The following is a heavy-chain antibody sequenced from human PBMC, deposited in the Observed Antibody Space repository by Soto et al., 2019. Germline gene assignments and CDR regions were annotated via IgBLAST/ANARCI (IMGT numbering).Heavy chain of an antibody. D-gene: IGHD3-16*02. CDR2: IYWDDDK. Sequence: QITLKESGLTLMKPTQTLTLTCTFSGFSLSTSGVGVGWIRQPPGKALEWLALIYWDDDKRYSPSLKSRHTITKDTSKNQVVLTSTNMDPVDTATYYCAHRPFTFGVDISADYWGQGTLVTVSS. V-gene: IGHV2-5*02. CDR3: AHRPFTFGVDISADY. CDR1: GFSLSTSGVG. J-gene: IGHJ4*02.